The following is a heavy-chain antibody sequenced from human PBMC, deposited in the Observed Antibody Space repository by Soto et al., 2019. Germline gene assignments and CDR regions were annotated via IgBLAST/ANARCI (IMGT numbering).Heavy chain of an antibody. CDR2: IIPIFGTA. V-gene: IGHV1-69*13. CDR1: GGTFSSYA. J-gene: IGHJ5*02. CDR3: ARVVYPRGSSSSLWFDP. D-gene: IGHD6-6*01. Sequence: SVKVSCKASGGTFSSYAISWVRQAPGQGLEWMGGIIPIFGTANYAQKFQGRVAITADESTSTAYMELSSLRSEDTAVYYCARVVYPRGSSSSLWFDPWGQGTLVTVSS.